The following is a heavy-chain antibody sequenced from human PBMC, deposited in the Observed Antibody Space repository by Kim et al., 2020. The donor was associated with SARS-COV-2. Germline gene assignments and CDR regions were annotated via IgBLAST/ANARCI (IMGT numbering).Heavy chain of an antibody. CDR1: GFTFSSYA. J-gene: IGHJ4*02. V-gene: IGHV3-23*01. CDR2: ISGSGGDT. D-gene: IGHD3-10*01. CDR3: AKDRVVRGIMGAFAS. Sequence: GGSLRLSCAASGFTFSSYAMSWVRQAPGKGLEWVSTISGSGGDTYYADSVKGRFTISRDNSKNTLYLQMHSLRAQDTAVYYCAKDRVVRGIMGAFASWGQGTLVTVSS.